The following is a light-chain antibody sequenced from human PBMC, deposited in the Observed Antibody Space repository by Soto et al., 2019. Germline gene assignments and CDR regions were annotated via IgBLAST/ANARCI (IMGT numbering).Light chain of an antibody. CDR2: RND. Sequence: QLVLTQPPSASVTPGQRVTISCSGSSSNIGSTSVNWYQQLPGTAPKLLIYRNDQRPSGVPDRFSGSKSGTSASLAISGLQSEDEADYHCAAWDGSLNGVIFGGGTKLTVL. CDR1: SSNIGSTS. V-gene: IGLV1-44*01. J-gene: IGLJ2*01. CDR3: AAWDGSLNGVI.